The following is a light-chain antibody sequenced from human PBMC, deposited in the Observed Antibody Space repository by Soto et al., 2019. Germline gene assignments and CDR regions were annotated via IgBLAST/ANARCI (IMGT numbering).Light chain of an antibody. CDR2: GAS. V-gene: IGKV3-20*01. Sequence: EIVLTQSPGTLSLSPGERATLSCRASQTVSSNYLAWYQQKPGQAPRLLIYGASSRATGIPDRFSGSGSGTDFTLAISRLEPEDLAVYYCQQSDTSPWTFGQGTKVEIK. J-gene: IGKJ1*01. CDR3: QQSDTSPWT. CDR1: QTVSSNY.